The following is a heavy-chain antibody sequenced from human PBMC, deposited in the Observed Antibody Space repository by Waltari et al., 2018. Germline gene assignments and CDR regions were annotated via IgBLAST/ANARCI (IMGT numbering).Heavy chain of an antibody. CDR3: VRDVSSSYDD. CDR2: ISSTSTYI. Sequence: EVQLVESGGGLVKPGGSLRLSCEASVFNFRSYSMNWVRQAPGKGLEWVSSISSTSTYIYYTDSVKGRFTISRDNARNSLYLQMNSLRAEDTAVYSCVRDVSSSYDDWGQGTLVTVSS. J-gene: IGHJ4*02. CDR1: VFNFRSYS. D-gene: IGHD6-6*01. V-gene: IGHV3-21*03.